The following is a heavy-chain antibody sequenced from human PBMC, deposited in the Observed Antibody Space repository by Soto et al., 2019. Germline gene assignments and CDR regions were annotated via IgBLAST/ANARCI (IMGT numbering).Heavy chain of an antibody. V-gene: IGHV4-34*01. CDR2: INHSGST. J-gene: IGHJ6*04. D-gene: IGHD3-9*01. Sequence: QVQLQQWGAGLLKPSETLSLTCAVYGGSFSGYYWSWIRQPPGKGLEWIGEINHSGSTNYNPSRKSRVTISVDTSKNQFSLKLSSVTAADTDVYCCARGRITIFLLSIGGGMDVWGKGTTVTVSS. CDR1: GGSFSGYY. CDR3: ARGRITIFLLSIGGGMDV.